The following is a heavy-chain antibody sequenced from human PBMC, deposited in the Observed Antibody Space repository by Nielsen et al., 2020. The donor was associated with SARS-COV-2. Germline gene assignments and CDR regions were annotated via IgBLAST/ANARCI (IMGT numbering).Heavy chain of an antibody. J-gene: IGHJ3*01. CDR1: GFTFSNYW. V-gene: IGHV3-74*01. D-gene: IGHD3-16*01. Sequence: GESLKISCAASGFTFSNYWMHWVRQVPGKGPVWVSRINADGSSTSYADYVKGRFTISRDNAKNTLYLQMNSLRAEDTAVYYCASASAHVWGQGTMVTVSS. CDR3: ASASAHV. CDR2: INADGSST.